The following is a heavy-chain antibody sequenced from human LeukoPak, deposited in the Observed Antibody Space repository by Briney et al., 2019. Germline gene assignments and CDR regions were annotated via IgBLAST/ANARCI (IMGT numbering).Heavy chain of an antibody. V-gene: IGHV4-59*08. Sequence: SETLPLTCTVSGGSISSYYWSWIRQPPGKGLEWIGYIYYSGSTDYNPSLKSRVTISVDTSKNQFSLKLSSVTAADTAVYYCARLVDTAMVLYYFDYWGQGTLVTVSS. CDR3: ARLVDTAMVLYYFDY. D-gene: IGHD5-18*01. CDR2: IYYSGST. J-gene: IGHJ4*02. CDR1: GGSISSYY.